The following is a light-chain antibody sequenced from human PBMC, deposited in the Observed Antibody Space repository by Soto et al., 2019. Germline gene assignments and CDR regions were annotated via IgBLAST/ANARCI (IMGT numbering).Light chain of an antibody. CDR1: SSNIGAGYD. J-gene: IGLJ1*01. Sequence: QSVLTQPPSVSGAPGQRVTISCTGSSSNIGAGYDVHWYQQLPGTAPKGLIYGNNNRPSGVPDRFSGSESGTSASLAITGLQAEDEADYYCQSYDSSLSGYVFGTGTSSPS. CDR2: GNN. V-gene: IGLV1-40*01. CDR3: QSYDSSLSGYV.